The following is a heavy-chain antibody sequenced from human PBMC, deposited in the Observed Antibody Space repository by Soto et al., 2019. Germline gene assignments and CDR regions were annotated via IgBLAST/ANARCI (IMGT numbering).Heavy chain of an antibody. CDR1: GGTFSSYA. Sequence: SVKVSCKASGGTFSSYAISWVRQAPGQGLEWMGGTIPIFGTANYAQKFQGRVTITADESTSTAYMELSSLRSEDTAVYYCARENPYYYYGMDVWGQGTTVTVSS. CDR2: TIPIFGTA. J-gene: IGHJ6*02. CDR3: ARENPYYYYGMDV. V-gene: IGHV1-69*13.